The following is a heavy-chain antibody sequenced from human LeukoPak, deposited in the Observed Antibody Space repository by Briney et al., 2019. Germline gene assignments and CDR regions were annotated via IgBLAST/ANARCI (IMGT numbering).Heavy chain of an antibody. V-gene: IGHV3-30*04. CDR2: ISYDGSNK. Sequence: GGSLRLSCAASGFTFSSYAMHWVRQAPGKGLEWVAVISYDGSNKYYADSVKGRFTISRDNSKNTLYLQMNSLRAEDTAVYYCARDIDPTGLVPAAVPGYWGQGTLVTVSS. J-gene: IGHJ4*02. CDR3: ARDIDPTGLVPAAVPGY. D-gene: IGHD2-2*01. CDR1: GFTFSSYA.